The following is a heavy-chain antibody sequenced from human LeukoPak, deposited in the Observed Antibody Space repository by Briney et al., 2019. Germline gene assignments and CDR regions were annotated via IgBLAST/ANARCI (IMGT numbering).Heavy chain of an antibody. Sequence: ASVKVSCKASGYTFTSYDINWVRQATGQGLEWMGWMNPNSGNTGYAQKFQGRVTMTTETSTSTAYMELRSLRSDDTAVYYCVRDGVRFLEWAYFDYWGQGTLVTVSS. CDR2: MNPNSGNT. J-gene: IGHJ4*02. D-gene: IGHD3-3*01. CDR3: VRDGVRFLEWAYFDY. CDR1: GYTFTSYD. V-gene: IGHV1-8*01.